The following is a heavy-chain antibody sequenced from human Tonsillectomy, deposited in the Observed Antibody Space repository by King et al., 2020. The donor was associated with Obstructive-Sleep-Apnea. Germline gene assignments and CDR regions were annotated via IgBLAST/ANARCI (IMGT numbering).Heavy chain of an antibody. CDR2: IYYNGST. CDR3: ARQGYYGSGSYFR. V-gene: IGHV4-31*03. CDR1: GGSISSGGYY. J-gene: IGHJ4*02. D-gene: IGHD3-10*01. Sequence: VQLQESGPGLVKPSQTLSLTCTVSGGSISSGGYYWSWIRQHPGKGLEWIGYIYYNGSTYYNPSLKSRITISIDTSKNQFSQKLSSVTAADTAVYYCARQGYYGSGSYFRWGQGTLVTVSS.